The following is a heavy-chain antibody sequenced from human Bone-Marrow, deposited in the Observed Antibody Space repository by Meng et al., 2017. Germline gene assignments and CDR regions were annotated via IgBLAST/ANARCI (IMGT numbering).Heavy chain of an antibody. D-gene: IGHD6-13*01. CDR3: ARLGPPIAAGDPFDY. Sequence: QLQLQESGSGLVKASQTLSLTCAVASVSISRSTWWGWGRQPPGKALEWIGEIHQDGYTNYSPSLKSRVTISVGKSRNQFSLKLNSVTAADTAVYYCARLGPPIAAGDPFDYWGQGTLVTVSS. V-gene: IGHV4-4*02. CDR2: IHQDGYT. CDR1: SVSISRSTW. J-gene: IGHJ4*02.